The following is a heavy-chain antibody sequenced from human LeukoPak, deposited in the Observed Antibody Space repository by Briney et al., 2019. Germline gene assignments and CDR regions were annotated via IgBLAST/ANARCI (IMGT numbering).Heavy chain of an antibody. CDR1: GGTFSSYV. D-gene: IGHD3-22*01. Sequence: ASVKVSCKASGGTFSSYVISWVRQAPGQGLDWMGGIIPIFGTANYAQKFQGRVTITADESTSTAYMALRSLRSEDTAVYYCARAAEGYYYDSSGYLLNFDYWGQGTLVTVSS. CDR3: ARAAEGYYYDSSGYLLNFDY. J-gene: IGHJ4*02. CDR2: IIPIFGTA. V-gene: IGHV1-69*13.